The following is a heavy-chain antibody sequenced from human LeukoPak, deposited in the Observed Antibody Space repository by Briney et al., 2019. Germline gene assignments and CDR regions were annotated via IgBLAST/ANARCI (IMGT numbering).Heavy chain of an antibody. Sequence: GGSLRLSCAASGFTFSSYAMHWVRQAPGKGLEWVAVISYDGSNKYYADSVKGRFTISRDNSKNTLYLQMNSLRVEDTAVYYCARESYYYDSSGYFRNQYYFDYWGQGTLVTVSS. CDR3: ARESYYYDSSGYFRNQYYFDY. J-gene: IGHJ4*02. CDR2: ISYDGSNK. V-gene: IGHV3-30-3*01. CDR1: GFTFSSYA. D-gene: IGHD3-22*01.